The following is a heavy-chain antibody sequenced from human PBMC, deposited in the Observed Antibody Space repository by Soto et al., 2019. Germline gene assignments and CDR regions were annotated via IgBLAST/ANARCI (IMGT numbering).Heavy chain of an antibody. CDR3: ARGGGYIWGSYRPYYFDY. J-gene: IGHJ4*02. CDR2: ISSSSSTI. CDR1: GFTFSIYS. D-gene: IGHD3-16*02. Sequence: GGSLRLSCAASGFTFSIYSMNWVRQAPGKGLEWVSYISSSSSTIYYADSVKGRFTISRDNAKNSLYLQMNSLRAEDTAVYYCARGGGYIWGSYRPYYFDYWGQGTLVTVSS. V-gene: IGHV3-48*01.